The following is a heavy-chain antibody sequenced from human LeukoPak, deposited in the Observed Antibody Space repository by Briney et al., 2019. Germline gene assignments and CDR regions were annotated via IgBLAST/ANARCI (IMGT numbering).Heavy chain of an antibody. CDR3: AVGSDCSS. D-gene: IGHD2-21*02. V-gene: IGHV3-23*01. Sequence: PGGSLRLSCAASGFTFSSYAMSWVRQAPGKGLEWVSSIKANGATTYYANSVRGRFTISRDNSKNTLYLHLSSLRAEDTAIYFCAVGSDCSSWGQGTLVAVSS. CDR1: GFTFSSYA. CDR2: IKANGATT. J-gene: IGHJ5*02.